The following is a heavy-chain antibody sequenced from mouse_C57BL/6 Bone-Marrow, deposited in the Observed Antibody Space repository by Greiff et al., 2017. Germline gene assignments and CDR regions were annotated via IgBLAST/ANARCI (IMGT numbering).Heavy chain of an antibody. CDR2: ISSGGDYI. CDR1: GFTFSSYA. V-gene: IGHV5-9-1*02. CDR3: TRDARTTARRRFAY. J-gene: IGHJ3*01. D-gene: IGHD1-2*01. Sequence: EVQLVESGEGLVKPGGSLKLSCAASGFTFSSYAMSWVRQTPEKRLEWVAYISSGGDYIYYADTVKGRFTISRDNARNTLYLQMSSLKSEYTAMDYCTRDARTTARRRFAYWGQGTLVTVSA.